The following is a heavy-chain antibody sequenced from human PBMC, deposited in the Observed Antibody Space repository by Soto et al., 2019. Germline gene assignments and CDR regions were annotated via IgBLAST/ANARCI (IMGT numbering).Heavy chain of an antibody. Sequence: GGSLRLSCAASGFTFSALYMSWIRQAPGKGLEWISCIGSGGDKKIYADSVKGRFTISRDNSKNTLYLQMNSLRAEDTSVYYCAKEGGLSGSYYISSSYYFDYWGQGTLVTVSS. V-gene: IGHV3-11*06. CDR3: AKEGGLSGSYYISSSYYFDY. CDR2: IGSGGDKK. CDR1: GFTFSALY. J-gene: IGHJ4*02. D-gene: IGHD1-26*01.